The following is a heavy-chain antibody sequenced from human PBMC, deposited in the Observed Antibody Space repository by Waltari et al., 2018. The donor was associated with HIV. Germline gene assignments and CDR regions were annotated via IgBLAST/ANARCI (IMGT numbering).Heavy chain of an antibody. D-gene: IGHD6-19*01. V-gene: IGHV4-59*01. J-gene: IGHJ2*01. CDR3: GRQDVSGWGVANWYFDL. CDR2: ISYSGST. CDR1: GGPISNYY. Sequence: QVQLQESGPGLVKPSETLSLTCTVAGGPISNYYWSWIRQPPGKGLEWIGYISYSGSTNYNPSLKSRVSISVDTSKDRFSLRLSSVTAADTAVYYCGRQDVSGWGVANWYFDLWGRGTLVTVSS.